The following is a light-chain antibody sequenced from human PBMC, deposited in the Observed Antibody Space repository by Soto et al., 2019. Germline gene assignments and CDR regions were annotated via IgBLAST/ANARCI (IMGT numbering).Light chain of an antibody. J-gene: IGLJ2*01. CDR2: DVS. Sequence: QSVLTQPASVYGSPGQSITISCTGTSSDVGGYNYVSWYQQHPGKAPTLMIYDVSNRPSGVSNRFSGSKSGNTASLTISGLQAEDEADYYCSSYTSSSTQGVVFGGGTKGTVL. CDR1: SSDVGGYNY. CDR3: SSYTSSSTQGVV. V-gene: IGLV2-14*01.